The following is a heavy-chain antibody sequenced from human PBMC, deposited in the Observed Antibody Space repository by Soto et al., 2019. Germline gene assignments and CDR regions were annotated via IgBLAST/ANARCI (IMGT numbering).Heavy chain of an antibody. J-gene: IGHJ4*02. V-gene: IGHV1-69*13. Sequence: SVKVSCKASGGTFSSYAISWVRQAPGQGLEWMGGIIPIFGTANYAQKFQGRVTITADESTSTAYMELSSLRSEDTAVYYCAINLWSGYYRKSDYWGQGILLTVSS. CDR3: AINLWSGYYRKSDY. CDR1: GGTFSSYA. CDR2: IIPIFGTA. D-gene: IGHD3-3*01.